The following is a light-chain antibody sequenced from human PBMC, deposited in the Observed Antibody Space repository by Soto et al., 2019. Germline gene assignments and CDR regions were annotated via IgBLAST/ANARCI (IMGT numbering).Light chain of an antibody. CDR3: CSYAGTYTFFV. J-gene: IGLJ1*01. CDR1: SSDVGGHHY. V-gene: IGLV2-11*01. Sequence: QSALTEARSVSGSPGQSVTISCTGTSSDVGGHHYVSWYQQHPGKAPKLMIYDVTKRPSGVPDRFSGSKSGNTASLTISGLQAEDEADYYCCSYAGTYTFFVFGTGTKVTVL. CDR2: DVT.